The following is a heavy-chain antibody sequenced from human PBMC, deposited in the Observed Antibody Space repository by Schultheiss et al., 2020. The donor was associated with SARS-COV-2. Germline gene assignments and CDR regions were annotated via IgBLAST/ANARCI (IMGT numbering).Heavy chain of an antibody. CDR3: ARATVGTKQDAFDI. J-gene: IGHJ3*02. Sequence: GESLKISCAASGFTFSSYGMHWVRQAPGKGLEWVAVISYDGSNKYYADSVKGRFTISRDNSKNTLYLQMNSLRAEDTAVYYCARATVGTKQDAFDIWGQGTMVTVSS. D-gene: IGHD4-23*01. CDR2: ISYDGSNK. CDR1: GFTFSSYG. V-gene: IGHV3-30*03.